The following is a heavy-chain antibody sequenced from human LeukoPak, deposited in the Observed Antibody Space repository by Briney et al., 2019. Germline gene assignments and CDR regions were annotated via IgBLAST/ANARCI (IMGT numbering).Heavy chain of an antibody. J-gene: IGHJ4*02. D-gene: IGHD3-16*01. CDR2: ISWNSGTI. CDR1: EFTFDDYA. Sequence: GGSLRLSCAASEFTFDDYAMHWVRQAPGKGLEWVSGISWNSGTIAYADSVKGRFTISRVNAKNSLYLRMNSLRADDTALYYCASQPSFGHLLSGFHFDYWGQGTLVTVSS. V-gene: IGHV3-9*01. CDR3: ASQPSFGHLLSGFHFDY.